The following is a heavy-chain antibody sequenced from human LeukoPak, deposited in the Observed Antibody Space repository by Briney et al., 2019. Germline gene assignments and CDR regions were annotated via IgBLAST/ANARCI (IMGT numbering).Heavy chain of an antibody. CDR3: ARVVYDSSGYYSPWFDP. V-gene: IGHV4-4*07. CDR1: GGSISSYY. Sequence: PSETLSLTCTVSGGSISSYYWSWMRQPAGKGLEWIGRTYSSGSTNYNPSLKSRVTMSVDKSKNQFSLKLSSVTAADTAVYYCARVVYDSSGYYSPWFDPWGQGTLVTVSS. D-gene: IGHD3-22*01. CDR2: TYSSGST. J-gene: IGHJ5*02.